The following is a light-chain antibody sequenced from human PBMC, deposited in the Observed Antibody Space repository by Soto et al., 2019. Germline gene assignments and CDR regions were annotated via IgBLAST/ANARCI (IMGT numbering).Light chain of an antibody. Sequence: VLTQSPGTLSLSPGESATLSCRASQTVSITYLTWYQQKPGQAPRLLIFGASKRATGTPDRFSGSGSGRDFTLTISGLEPEDFAVYSCQQYGSSPLISFGQGTRLEIK. CDR3: QQYGSSPLIS. CDR2: GAS. V-gene: IGKV3-20*01. CDR1: QTVSITY. J-gene: IGKJ5*01.